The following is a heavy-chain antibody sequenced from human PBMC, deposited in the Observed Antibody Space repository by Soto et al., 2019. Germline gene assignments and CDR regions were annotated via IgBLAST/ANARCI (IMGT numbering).Heavy chain of an antibody. CDR1: GFTFSSYA. D-gene: IGHD2-15*01. CDR3: ARVSAPVWLVLLRYKWFDP. J-gene: IGHJ5*02. V-gene: IGHV3-30-3*01. CDR2: ISYDGSNK. Sequence: QVQLVESGGGVVQPGRSLRLSCAASGFTFSSYAMHWVRQAPGKGLEWVAVISYDGSNKYYADSVKGRFTISRDNSKNTLYLQMNSLRAEDTAVYYCARVSAPVWLVLLRYKWFDPWGQGTLVTVSS.